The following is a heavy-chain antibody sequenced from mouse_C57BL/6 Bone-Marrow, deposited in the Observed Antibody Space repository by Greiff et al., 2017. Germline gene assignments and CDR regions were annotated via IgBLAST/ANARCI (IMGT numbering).Heavy chain of an antibody. CDR2: IRSKSNNYAT. V-gene: IGHV10-1*01. Sequence: EVMLVESGGGLVQPKGSLKLSCAASGFSFNTYAMNWVRPAPGKGLEWVARIRSKSNNYATYYADSVKVRFTISRDDSESMLYLQMNNLKTEDTAMYYCVRHGYYGSSYGWYFDVWGTGTTVTVSS. CDR1: GFSFNTYA. J-gene: IGHJ1*03. D-gene: IGHD1-1*01. CDR3: VRHGYYGSSYGWYFDV.